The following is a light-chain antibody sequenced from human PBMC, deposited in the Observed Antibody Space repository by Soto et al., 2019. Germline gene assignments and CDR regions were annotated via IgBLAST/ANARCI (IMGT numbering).Light chain of an antibody. V-gene: IGLV2-18*02. CDR3: TSYTTRTALV. CDR2: EVT. Sequence: QSARTQPPSVSGSPGQSVTISCIGTSSDIGSYNRVSWYQQSPGTAPKLIIYEVTNRPSGVAGRFSGSKSGNTASLTISGLQAEDEADYYCTSYTTRTALVFGGGTKVTVL. CDR1: SSDIGSYNR. J-gene: IGLJ3*02.